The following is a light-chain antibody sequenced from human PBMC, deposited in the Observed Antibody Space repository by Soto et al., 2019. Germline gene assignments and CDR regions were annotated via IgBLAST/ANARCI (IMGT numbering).Light chain of an antibody. J-gene: IGKJ4*01. V-gene: IGKV1-5*03. CDR1: QSISSW. CDR3: QQYNSYPIT. Sequence: DIQMTQSPSTLSASVGDRVTITCRASQSISSWLAWYQQKPGKAPKLLIYKASSLESGVPSRFSGSGSGTEFTLTISSLQPDDFATYYYQQYNSYPITFGGGTKVDIK. CDR2: KAS.